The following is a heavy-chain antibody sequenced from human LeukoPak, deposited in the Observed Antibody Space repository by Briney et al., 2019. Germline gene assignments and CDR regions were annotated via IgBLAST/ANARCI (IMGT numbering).Heavy chain of an antibody. J-gene: IGHJ4*02. Sequence: SETLSLTCTVSGGSVSSSNYDWSWIRQPPGKGLEWIGYIYYSGTTNYNPSLKSRVTISVDTSKNQFSLKLSSVTAADTAVYYCARTDIVATIHFDYWGQGTLVTVSS. V-gene: IGHV4-61*01. CDR3: ARTDIVATIHFDY. CDR2: IYYSGTT. D-gene: IGHD5-12*01. CDR1: GGSVSSSNYD.